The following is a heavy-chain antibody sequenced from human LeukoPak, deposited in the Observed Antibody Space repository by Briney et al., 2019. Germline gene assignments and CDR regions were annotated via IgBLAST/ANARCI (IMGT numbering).Heavy chain of an antibody. CDR2: IYFTGNHI. D-gene: IGHD3-3*02. CDR3: AREFSTVGNFDY. CDR1: GFTFSRFS. V-gene: IGHV3-21*01. J-gene: IGHJ4*02. Sequence: GGSLRLSCATSGFTFSRFSMIWVRQAPGKGLEWVSSIYFTGNHISYADSVKGRFTISRDNANNSVYLQMNGLRAEDTAVYYCAREFSTVGNFDYWGQGTLVTVSS.